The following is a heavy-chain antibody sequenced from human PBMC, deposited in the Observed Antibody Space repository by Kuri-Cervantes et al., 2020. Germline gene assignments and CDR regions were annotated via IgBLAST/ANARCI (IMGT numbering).Heavy chain of an antibody. CDR2: ISAYNGDT. V-gene: IGHV1-18*01. CDR1: GYTFTSYG. D-gene: IGHD4-17*01. CDR3: ARGEGTVTTRLFDY. J-gene: IGHJ4*02. Sequence: ASVKVSCKASGYTFTSYGISWVRQAPGQGLEWMGWISAYNGDTNYAQKLQGRVTMTTDTSTSTAYMELRSLRSEDTAVYYCARGEGTVTTRLFDYWGQGTLVTVSS.